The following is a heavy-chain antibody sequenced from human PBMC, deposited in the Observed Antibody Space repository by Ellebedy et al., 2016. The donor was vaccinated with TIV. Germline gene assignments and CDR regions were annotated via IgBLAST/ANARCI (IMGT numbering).Heavy chain of an antibody. CDR1: GGSFSGYF. D-gene: IGHD3-10*01. CDR3: ARGRHTYGFEWIDS. CDR2: IYHSGRT. J-gene: IGHJ5*01. V-gene: IGHV4-34*01. Sequence: SETLSLTXGVYGGSFSGYFWSWIRQAPGKGLEWIGYIYHSGRTSYNPSLKSRVAISVDRSRKQFSLKLNSVTAADTAFYYCARGRHTYGFEWIDSWGQGILVTVSS.